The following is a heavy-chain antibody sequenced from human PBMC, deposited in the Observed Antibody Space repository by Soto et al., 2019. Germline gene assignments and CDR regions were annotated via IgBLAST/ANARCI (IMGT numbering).Heavy chain of an antibody. CDR2: INPNSGGT. CDR3: ARDGDSSGWKTLNNWFDP. CDR1: GYTFTGYY. Sequence: ASVKVSFKASGYTFTGYYMHWVRQAPGQGLEWMGCINPNSGGTNYAQKFQGWVTMTRDTSISTAYMELRRLRSDDTAVYYCARDGDSSGWKTLNNWFDPWGQGTLVTVSS. V-gene: IGHV1-2*04. J-gene: IGHJ5*02. D-gene: IGHD6-19*01.